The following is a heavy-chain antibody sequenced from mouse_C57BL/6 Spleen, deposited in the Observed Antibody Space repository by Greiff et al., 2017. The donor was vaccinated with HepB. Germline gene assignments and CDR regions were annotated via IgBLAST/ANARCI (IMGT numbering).Heavy chain of an antibody. Sequence: EVQGVESGPGMVKPSQSLSLTCTVTGYSITSGYDWHWIRHFPGNKLEWMGYISYSGSTNYNPSLKSRISITHDTSKNHFFLKLNSVTTEDTATYYCARGSSYEYYFDYWGQGTTLTVSS. V-gene: IGHV3-1*01. CDR2: ISYSGST. D-gene: IGHD1-1*01. CDR3: ARGSSYEYYFDY. J-gene: IGHJ2*01. CDR1: GYSITSGYD.